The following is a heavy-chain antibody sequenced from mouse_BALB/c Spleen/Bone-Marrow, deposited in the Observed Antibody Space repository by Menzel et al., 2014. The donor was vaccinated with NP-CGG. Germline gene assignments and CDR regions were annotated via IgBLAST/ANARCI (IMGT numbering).Heavy chain of an antibody. V-gene: IGHV14-3*02. J-gene: IGHJ2*01. Sequence: EVKLQESGAELVKPGASVKLSCTASGFNIKDTYMHWVKQRPEQGLEWIGRVDPANGNTKYDLKFQGKATITADTSSNTAYLQLSSLTSEDTAVYYCARYRLGTYFDYWGQGTTLTVSS. D-gene: IGHD2-14*01. CDR1: GFNIKDTY. CDR3: ARYRLGTYFDY. CDR2: VDPANGNT.